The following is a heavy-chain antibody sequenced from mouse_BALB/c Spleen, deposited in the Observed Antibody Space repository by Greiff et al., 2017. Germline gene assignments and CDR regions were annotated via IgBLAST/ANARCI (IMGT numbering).Heavy chain of an antibody. D-gene: IGHD2-1*01. CDR1: GYSFTSYW. Sequence: VQLKQSGTVLARPGASVKMSCKASGYSFTSYWMHWVKQRPGQGLEWIGAIYPGNSDTSYNQKFKGKAKLTAVTSASTAYMELSSLTNEDSAVYYCTRLGDLYYGNYVRYFDVWGAGTTVTVSS. CDR3: TRLGDLYYGNYVRYFDV. V-gene: IGHV1-5*01. J-gene: IGHJ1*01. CDR2: IYPGNSDT.